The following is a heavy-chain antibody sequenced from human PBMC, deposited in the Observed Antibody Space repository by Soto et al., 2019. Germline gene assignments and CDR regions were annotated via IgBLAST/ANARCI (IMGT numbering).Heavy chain of an antibody. CDR1: GFTFSSYS. CDR3: ARGRSSGWGRQNESWFDP. J-gene: IGHJ5*02. V-gene: IGHV3-21*01. Sequence: GGSLRLSCAPSGFTFSSYSMNCVRQAPGKGQEWVSSISSSSSYIYYADSVKGRFTISRDNAKNPLYLQMNSLRAADTAVYYCARGRSSGWGRQNESWFDPWGQGTLVTVSS. CDR2: ISSSSSYI. D-gene: IGHD6-19*01.